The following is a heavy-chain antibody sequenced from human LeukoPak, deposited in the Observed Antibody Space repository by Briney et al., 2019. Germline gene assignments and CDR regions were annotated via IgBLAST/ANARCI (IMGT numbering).Heavy chain of an antibody. CDR3: ASIAAGTDYFDY. J-gene: IGHJ4*02. CDR1: GFTFSSYA. V-gene: IGHV3-21*01. D-gene: IGHD6-13*01. CDR2: ISSSSSYI. Sequence: GGSLRLSCAASGFTFSSYAMHWVRQAPGKGLEWVSSISSSSSYIYYADSVKGRFTISRDNAKNSLYLQMNSLRAEDTAVYYCASIAAGTDYFDYWGQGTLVTVSS.